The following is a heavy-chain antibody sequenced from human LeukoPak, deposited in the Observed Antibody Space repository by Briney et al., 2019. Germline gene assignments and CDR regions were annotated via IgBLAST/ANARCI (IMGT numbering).Heavy chain of an antibody. Sequence: TSETLSLTCGVSGGSISNTNWWSWVRQPPGQGLEWIGEISLTGLTNYNPSLESRVSVSLDKSKNQLSLNLTSVTAADTAVYYCSRENGAFSPFGYWGQGTLVTVPS. D-gene: IGHD2-8*01. CDR3: SRENGAFSPFGY. J-gene: IGHJ4*02. V-gene: IGHV4-4*02. CDR2: ISLTGLT. CDR1: GGSISNTNW.